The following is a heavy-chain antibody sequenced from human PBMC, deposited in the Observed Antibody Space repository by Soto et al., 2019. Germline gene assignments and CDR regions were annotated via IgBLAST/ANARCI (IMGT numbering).Heavy chain of an antibody. D-gene: IGHD6-19*01. V-gene: IGHV3-74*01. CDR3: ARDQTVAGPTTFDY. CDR2: IDIAGSTT. Sequence: GGSLRLSCAASGFTFGSYWMHWVRQTPGKGLVWVSRIDIAGSTTTYADSVKGRFTISRDNAKNTLYLQMNSLRAEDTAVYYCARDQTVAGPTTFDYCGQGTLVTASS. J-gene: IGHJ4*02. CDR1: GFTFGSYW.